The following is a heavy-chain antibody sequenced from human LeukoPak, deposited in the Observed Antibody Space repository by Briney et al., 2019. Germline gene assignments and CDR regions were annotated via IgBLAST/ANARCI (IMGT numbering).Heavy chain of an antibody. V-gene: IGHV1-46*01. Sequence: EASVKVSCKASGYTVTSYYIHWVRQAPGQGLEWMGINNPSGGSATYAQKFQGRVTMTRDTSTSTVYMELSSLRSEDTAVFYCARDLMGYPDYWGQGTLVTV. J-gene: IGHJ4*02. CDR1: GYTVTSYY. CDR2: NNPSGGSA. CDR3: ARDLMGYPDY. D-gene: IGHD5-12*01.